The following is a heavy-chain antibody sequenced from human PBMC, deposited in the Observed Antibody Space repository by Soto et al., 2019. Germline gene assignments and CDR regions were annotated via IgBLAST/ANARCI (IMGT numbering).Heavy chain of an antibody. V-gene: IGHV1-18*01. CDR1: GYTFTSYG. Sequence: ASVKVCCKASGYTFTSYGISWVRQAPGQGLEWMGWISAYNGNTNYAQKLQGRVTMTTDTSTSTAYMELRSLRSDDTAVYYCARDLRVIAPDYDFWSGYSNWFDPWGQGTLVTVSS. CDR2: ISAYNGNT. J-gene: IGHJ5*02. D-gene: IGHD3-3*01. CDR3: ARDLRVIAPDYDFWSGYSNWFDP.